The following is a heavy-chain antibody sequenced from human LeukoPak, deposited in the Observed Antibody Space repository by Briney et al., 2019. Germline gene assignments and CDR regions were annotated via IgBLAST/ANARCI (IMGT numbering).Heavy chain of an antibody. J-gene: IGHJ4*02. CDR1: GGSVSSGTYY. CDR2: IYYSGSA. CDR3: TRGFLKTGFDS. Sequence: SETLSLTCTVSGGSVSSGTYYWSWIRQPPGKGLEWIGNIYYSGSAYYNPSLKSRVTMSVDTSKNQFSLKLSSVTAADTAVYYCTRGFLKTGFDSWGQGTLVTVSS. D-gene: IGHD1-14*01. V-gene: IGHV4-39*07.